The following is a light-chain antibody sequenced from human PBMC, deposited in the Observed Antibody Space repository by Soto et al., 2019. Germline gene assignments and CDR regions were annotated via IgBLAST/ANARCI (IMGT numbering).Light chain of an antibody. CDR2: DAS. J-gene: IGKJ4*01. V-gene: IGKV3-11*01. CDR1: QSVSSY. Sequence: EIVLTQSPATLSLSPGERATLSCRASQSVSSYLAWYQQKHAQPPRLLIYDASNRATGIPARFSGSGSGTDFTLTISSLEPEDFAVYYCQQRGNWPLTFGGGTKVEIK. CDR3: QQRGNWPLT.